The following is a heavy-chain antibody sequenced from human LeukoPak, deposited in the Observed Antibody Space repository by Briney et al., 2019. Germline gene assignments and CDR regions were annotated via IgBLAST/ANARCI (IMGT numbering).Heavy chain of an antibody. CDR1: GGSISSYY. CDR3: AGGYSSSWYICVDY. CDR2: IYYSGST. J-gene: IGHJ4*02. D-gene: IGHD6-13*01. Sequence: SETRSLTCTVSGGSISSYYWSWIRQPPGKGLEWIGYIYYSGSTNYNPSLKSRVTISADTSKNQFSLKLSSVTAADTAVYYCAGGYSSSWYICVDYWGQGTLVTVSS. V-gene: IGHV4-59*01.